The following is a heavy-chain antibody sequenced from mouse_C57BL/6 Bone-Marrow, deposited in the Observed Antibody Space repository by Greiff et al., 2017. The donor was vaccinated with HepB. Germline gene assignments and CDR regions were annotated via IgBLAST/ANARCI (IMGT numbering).Heavy chain of an antibody. D-gene: IGHD2-1*01. J-gene: IGHJ3*01. CDR3: ARAADGNYLFAY. Sequence: LVESGAELVKPGASVKISCKASGYAFSSYWMNWVKQRPGKGLEWIGQIYPGDGDTNYNGKFKGQATLTADKSSSTAYMQLSSLTSEDSAVYFCARAADGNYLFAYWGQGTLVTVSA. CDR1: GYAFSSYW. V-gene: IGHV1-80*01. CDR2: IYPGDGDT.